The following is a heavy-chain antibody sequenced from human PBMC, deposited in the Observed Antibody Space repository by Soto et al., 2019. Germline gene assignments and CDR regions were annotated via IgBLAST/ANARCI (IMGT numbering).Heavy chain of an antibody. CDR1: GGSISSSSYY. J-gene: IGHJ4*02. CDR2: IYYSGST. D-gene: IGHD4-4*01. V-gene: IGHV4-39*01. Sequence: SETLSLTCTVSGGSISSSSYYWGWIRQPPGKGLEWIGSIYYSGSTYYNPSLKSRVTISVDTSKNQFPLKLSSVTAADTAVYYCARPFSQNDYSNYYYWGQGTLVTVSS. CDR3: ARPFSQNDYSNYYY.